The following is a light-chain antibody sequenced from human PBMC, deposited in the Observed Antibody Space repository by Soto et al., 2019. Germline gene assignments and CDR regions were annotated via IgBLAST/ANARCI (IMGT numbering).Light chain of an antibody. CDR2: DAS. CDR1: QDISNY. CDR3: QQYDNLPPFT. Sequence: DIQMTQSPSSLSASVGDRVTITCQASQDISNYLHWYQQKPGKAPKLLIYDASNLETGVPSRFSGSGSGTDFTFTISRLQPEDIATYYCQQYDNLPPFTFGPGTKVDIK. V-gene: IGKV1-33*01. J-gene: IGKJ3*01.